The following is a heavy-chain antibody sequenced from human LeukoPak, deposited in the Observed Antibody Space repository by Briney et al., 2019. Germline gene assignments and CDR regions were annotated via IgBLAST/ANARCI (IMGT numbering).Heavy chain of an antibody. J-gene: IGHJ3*02. CDR3: ARDLVTVTKGFDI. CDR2: ISYIGST. Sequence: SETLSLTCTVSGDSFSSHYWTWIRQPPGKGLEWIGYISYIGSTNYSPSLKSRVTISIDTSKNQFSLKLSSVTTADTAVYYCARDLVTVTKGFDIWGQGTMVSVSS. V-gene: IGHV4-59*11. CDR1: GDSFSSHY. D-gene: IGHD4-17*01.